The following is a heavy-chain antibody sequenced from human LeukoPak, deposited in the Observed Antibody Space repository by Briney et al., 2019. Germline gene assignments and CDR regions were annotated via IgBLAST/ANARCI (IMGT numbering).Heavy chain of an antibody. D-gene: IGHD3-22*01. Sequence: SETLSLTCTVSGGSISSYYWSWIRQPPGKGLEWIGYIYYSGSTNYNPSLKSRVTISVDTSKNQFSLKLSSVTAADTAVYYCARMYYYDSSGYYSHAFDIWGQGTMVTVSS. CDR1: GGSISSYY. V-gene: IGHV4-59*01. J-gene: IGHJ3*02. CDR2: IYYSGST. CDR3: ARMYYYDSSGYYSHAFDI.